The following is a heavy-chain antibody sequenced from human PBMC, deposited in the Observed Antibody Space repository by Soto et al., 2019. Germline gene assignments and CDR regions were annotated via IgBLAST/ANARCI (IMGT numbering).Heavy chain of an antibody. Sequence: GSLRLSCAASGFTFSSYWMHWVRQAPGKGLVWVSRINSDGSSTSYADSVKGRFTISRDNAKNTLYLQMNSLRAEDTAVYYCAREGRYCSSTSCEGPVSYYYHYGMDAWGKGTTVTVAS. CDR1: GFTFSSYW. D-gene: IGHD2-2*01. V-gene: IGHV3-74*01. CDR3: AREGRYCSSTSCEGPVSYYYHYGMDA. J-gene: IGHJ6*04. CDR2: INSDGSST.